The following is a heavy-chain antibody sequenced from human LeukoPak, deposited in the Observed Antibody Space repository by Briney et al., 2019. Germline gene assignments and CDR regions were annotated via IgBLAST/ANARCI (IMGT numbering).Heavy chain of an antibody. Sequence: GGSLRLSCAASGFTFSSYAMSWVRQAPGKGLEWVSSISTSGGSTYYADSVKGRFTISRDNSKNTLYLPMNSLRAEDPALYYCARGYRTATYTSGYYADYWGQGTLVTVSS. CDR1: GFTFSSYA. D-gene: IGHD3-22*01. V-gene: IGHV3-23*01. J-gene: IGHJ4*02. CDR2: ISTSGGST. CDR3: ARGYRTATYTSGYYADY.